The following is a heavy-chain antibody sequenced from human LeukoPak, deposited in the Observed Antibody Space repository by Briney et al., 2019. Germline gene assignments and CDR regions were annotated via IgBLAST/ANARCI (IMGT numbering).Heavy chain of an antibody. CDR2: ISSSSSNI. CDR3: ARVALSSGWLSNFDY. J-gene: IGHJ4*02. CDR1: GFTFSSYS. D-gene: IGHD6-19*01. V-gene: IGHV3-21*01. Sequence: SGGSLRLSCAASGFTFSSYSMNWVRQAPGKGLEWVSSISSSSSNIYYADSVKGRFTISRDNAKNSLYLQMNSLRAEDTAVYYCARVALSSGWLSNFDYWGQGTLVTVSS.